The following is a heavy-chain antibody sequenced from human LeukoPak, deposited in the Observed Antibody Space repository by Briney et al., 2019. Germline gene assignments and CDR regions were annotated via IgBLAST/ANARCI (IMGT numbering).Heavy chain of an antibody. V-gene: IGHV4-39*01. J-gene: IGHJ4*02. CDR2: IYCSGST. D-gene: IGHD2-2*01. CDR3: GRWQGYCSSTSCRNFDY. CDR1: GGSISSSSYY. Sequence: PSETLSLTCTVSGGSISSSSYYWGWIRQPPGKGLEWIGSIYCSGSTYYNPSLKSRVTISVDTSKNQFSLKLSSVTAADTAVYYCGRWQGYCSSTSCRNFDYWGQGTLVTVSS.